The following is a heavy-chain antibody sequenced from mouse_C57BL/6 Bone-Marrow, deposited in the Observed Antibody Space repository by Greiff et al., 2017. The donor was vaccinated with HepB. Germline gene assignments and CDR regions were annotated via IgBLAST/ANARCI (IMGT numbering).Heavy chain of an antibody. Sequence: SLEWVATISDGGSYTYYPDNVKGRFTISRDNAKNNLYLQMSHLKSEDTAMYYCARGYGSSHFDYWGQGTTLTVSS. D-gene: IGHD1-1*01. CDR2: ISDGGSYT. J-gene: IGHJ2*01. CDR3: ARGYGSSHFDY. V-gene: IGHV5-4*01.